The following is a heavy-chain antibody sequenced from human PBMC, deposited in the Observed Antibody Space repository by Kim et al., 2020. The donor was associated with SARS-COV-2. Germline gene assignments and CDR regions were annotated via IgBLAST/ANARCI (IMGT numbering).Heavy chain of an antibody. V-gene: IGHV1-69*13. CDR2: IIPIFGTA. D-gene: IGHD6-13*01. Sequence: SVKVSCKASGGTFSSYAISWVRQAPGQGLEWMGGIIPIFGTANYAQKFQGRVTITADESTSTAYMELSSLRSEDTAVYYCARELGIAAADNDAFDIWGQGTMVTVSS. CDR3: ARELGIAAADNDAFDI. J-gene: IGHJ3*02. CDR1: GGTFSSYA.